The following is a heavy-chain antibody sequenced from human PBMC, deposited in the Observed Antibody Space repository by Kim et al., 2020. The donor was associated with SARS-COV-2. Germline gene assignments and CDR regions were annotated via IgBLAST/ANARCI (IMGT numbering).Heavy chain of an antibody. D-gene: IGHD6-13*01. CDR3: ARQGVHSSSWYEGLYYYGMDV. Sequence: GESLKISCKGSGYSFTSYWIGWVRQMPGKGLEWMGIIYPGDSDTRYSPSFQGQVTISADKSISTAYLQWSSLKASDTAMYYCARQGVHSSSWYEGLYYYGMDVWGQGTTVTVSS. CDR2: IYPGDSDT. V-gene: IGHV5-51*01. CDR1: GYSFTSYW. J-gene: IGHJ6*02.